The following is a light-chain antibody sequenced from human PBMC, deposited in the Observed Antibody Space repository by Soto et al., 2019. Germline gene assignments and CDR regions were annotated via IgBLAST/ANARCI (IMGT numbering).Light chain of an antibody. V-gene: IGKV3-20*01. Sequence: SVWTQSTGTLSLSPGERATLSCRASQSVSSSYLAWYQQKPGQAPRLLIYGASSRATGIPDRFSGSGSGTDFTLTISRLEPEDFAVYYCQQYGSSPTWTFGQGTKVDIK. J-gene: IGKJ1*01. CDR2: GAS. CDR3: QQYGSSPTWT. CDR1: QSVSSSY.